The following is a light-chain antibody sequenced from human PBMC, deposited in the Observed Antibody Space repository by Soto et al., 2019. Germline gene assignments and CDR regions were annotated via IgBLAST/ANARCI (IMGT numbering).Light chain of an antibody. Sequence: DFQMTQSPSSLSASVGDRVTLSCRAGQDISNFLAWYQQRPGKVPKLLIYAASTLQSGVPSRFSGSGSGTDFTLTISSLQPEDAATYFCQRYRGAPRTFGQGTKVEIK. J-gene: IGKJ1*01. CDR1: QDISNF. V-gene: IGKV1-27*01. CDR2: AAS. CDR3: QRYRGAPRT.